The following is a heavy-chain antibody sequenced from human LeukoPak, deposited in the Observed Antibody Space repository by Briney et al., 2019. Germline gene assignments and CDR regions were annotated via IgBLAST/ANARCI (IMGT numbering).Heavy chain of an antibody. Sequence: GGSLRLSCAASGFTFSSYAITWVRQAPGKGLEWVSAVSSNGAKTYYADSVKGRFTISRDNYKNMVFLQMNSLRAEDTAVYYCARGSIMITLGGVIAADFDYWGQGTLVTVSS. CDR1: GFTFSSYA. J-gene: IGHJ4*02. CDR3: ARGSIMITLGGVIAADFDY. CDR2: VSSNGAKT. V-gene: IGHV3-23*01. D-gene: IGHD3-16*02.